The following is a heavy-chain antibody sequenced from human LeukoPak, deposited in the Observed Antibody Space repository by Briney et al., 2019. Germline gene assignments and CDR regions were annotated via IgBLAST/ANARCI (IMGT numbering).Heavy chain of an antibody. D-gene: IGHD3-10*01. CDR2: LYDSGST. V-gene: IGHV4-59*01. CDR1: GGSISSYY. CDR3: ARGFRLSYGSGSPCFDY. J-gene: IGHJ4*02. Sequence: KPSETLSLTCTVSGGSISSYYWGWIRQPPGKGLEWIGYLYDSGSTNYNPSLKSRVTISVDTSKNQFSLKLSSVTAADTAVYYCARGFRLSYGSGSPCFDYWGQGTLVTVSP.